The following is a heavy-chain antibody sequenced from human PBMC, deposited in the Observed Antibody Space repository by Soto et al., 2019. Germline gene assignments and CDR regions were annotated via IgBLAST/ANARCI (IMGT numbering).Heavy chain of an antibody. D-gene: IGHD2-8*02. J-gene: IGHJ6*02. CDR1: GYTFTNYG. CDR2: VSAYNDNT. V-gene: IGHV1-18*01. Sequence: ASVKVSCKASGYTFTNYGITWVRQAPGQGLEWMGWVSAYNDNTNYAQKVQGRVTMTTDTSTSTAYMELRSLRSDDTAMYYCARRSGGVYYYGMDVWGQGTTVTVSS. CDR3: ARRSGGVYYYGMDV.